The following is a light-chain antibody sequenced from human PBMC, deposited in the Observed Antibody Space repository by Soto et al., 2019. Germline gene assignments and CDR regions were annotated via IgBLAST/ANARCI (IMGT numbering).Light chain of an antibody. CDR3: QQYGSSPQT. CDR1: QSVTSSY. V-gene: IGKV3-20*01. J-gene: IGKJ1*01. CDR2: GAS. Sequence: EIVLTQSPGTLSLSPGERATLSCRASQSVTSSYLAWYQQKPGQAPRLLIYGASGRATGIPDRFSGSGSGTDFTLTISRLEPEDFAVYYCQQYGSSPQTFGPGTKVEIK.